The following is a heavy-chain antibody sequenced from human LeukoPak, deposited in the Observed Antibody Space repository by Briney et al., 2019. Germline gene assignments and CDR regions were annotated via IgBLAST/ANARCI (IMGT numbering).Heavy chain of an antibody. V-gene: IGHV3-64D*06. CDR2: ISSNGGST. D-gene: IGHD3-22*01. Sequence: GGSLRLSCSASGFIFSSYAMHWVRQAPGMGLEYVSAISSNGGSTYYADSVKGSFTISRDNSKNTVYLQMSSLRAEDTAVYYCVKELDDSSGRFDYWGQGTLVTVSS. CDR1: GFIFSSYA. CDR3: VKELDDSSGRFDY. J-gene: IGHJ4*02.